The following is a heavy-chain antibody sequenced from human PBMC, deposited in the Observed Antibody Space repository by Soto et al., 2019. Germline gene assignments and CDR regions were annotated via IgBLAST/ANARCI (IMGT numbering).Heavy chain of an antibody. D-gene: IGHD6-13*01. CDR1: GFTFSSYA. J-gene: IGHJ5*02. CDR2: ISGSGGST. Sequence: EVQLLESGGGLVQPGGSLRLSCAASGFTFSSYAMSWVRQAPGKELEWVSAISGSGGSTYYADSVKGRFTISRDNSKNTLYLQMNSLRAEDTAVYYCAKDRGGQQLYGWFDHWGQGTLVTVSS. V-gene: IGHV3-23*01. CDR3: AKDRGGQQLYGWFDH.